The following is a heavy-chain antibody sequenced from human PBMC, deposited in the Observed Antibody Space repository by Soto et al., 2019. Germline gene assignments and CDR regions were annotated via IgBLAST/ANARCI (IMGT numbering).Heavy chain of an antibody. J-gene: IGHJ6*02. CDR3: ASELPEWLLSTDSGYYYGMDV. Sequence: PGGSLRLSCAASGFTFSSYAMSGVRQAPGKGLEWVSAISGSGGSTYYGDAVGGRFTISRENSKNTLYPQMNSLRAEDTAVYYCASELPEWLLSTDSGYYYGMDVWGQGTTVTVCS. D-gene: IGHD3-3*01. CDR1: GFTFSSYA. V-gene: IGHV3-23*01. CDR2: ISGSGGST.